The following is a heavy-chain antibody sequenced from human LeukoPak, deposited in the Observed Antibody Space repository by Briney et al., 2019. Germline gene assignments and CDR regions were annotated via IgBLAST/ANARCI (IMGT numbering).Heavy chain of an antibody. Sequence: QSGGSLRLSCAASGLTVSTNYMTWVRQAPGKGLEWVSVIYSGGSTYYADSVKGRFTISRDNSKNTLFLQMNSLRAEDTAVYYCAKGSVHDSSGYPLPFDYWGQGTLVTVSS. V-gene: IGHV3-53*01. CDR2: IYSGGST. CDR3: AKGSVHDSSGYPLPFDY. J-gene: IGHJ4*02. D-gene: IGHD3-22*01. CDR1: GLTVSTNY.